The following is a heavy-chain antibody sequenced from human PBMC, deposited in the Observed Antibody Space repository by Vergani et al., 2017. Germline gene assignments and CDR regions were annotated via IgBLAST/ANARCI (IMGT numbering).Heavy chain of an antibody. D-gene: IGHD3-3*01. CDR2: IFPGDSQI. J-gene: IGHJ5*02. Sequence: EVQLVQSGAEVKKPGESLKISCKGSGFSFSTYWIGWVRQMPGKGLEWMGLIFPGDSQIRSSLSFQGRVTISADKSISTAYLQWSSLKASDTATYYCAKTHDFSSLYSSYNWFDPWGQGTQVTVSS. CDR3: AKTHDFSSLYSSYNWFDP. V-gene: IGHV5-51*01. CDR1: GFSFSTYW.